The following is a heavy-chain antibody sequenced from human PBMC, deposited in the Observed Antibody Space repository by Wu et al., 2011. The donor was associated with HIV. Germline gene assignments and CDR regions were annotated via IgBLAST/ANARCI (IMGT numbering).Heavy chain of an antibody. J-gene: IGHJ5*02. CDR3: ARVTGDLGWFDP. CDR1: GYTFTGYY. CDR2: INPNSDGT. Sequence: QVQLVQSGAEVKKPGAXVKVSCKASGYTFTGYYIHWVRQAPGQGLEWMGWINPNSDGTNYAQKFQGRVTMTRDTSISTAYMELSRLRSDDTAVYYCARVTGDLGWFDPWGQGTLVTVSS. D-gene: IGHD7-27*01. V-gene: IGHV1-2*02.